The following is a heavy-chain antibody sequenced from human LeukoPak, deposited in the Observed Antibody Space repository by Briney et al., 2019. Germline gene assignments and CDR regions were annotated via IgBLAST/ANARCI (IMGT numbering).Heavy chain of an antibody. V-gene: IGHV1-18*01. D-gene: IGHD6-19*01. CDR3: ARAIGYSSGWQEGGYYFDY. CDR1: GYTFTSYG. CDR2: ISAYNGNT. Sequence: ASVKVSCKASGYTFTSYGISWVRQAPGQGLEWMGWISAYNGNTNYAQKLQSRVTMTTDTSTSTAYMELRSLRSDDTAVYYCARAIGYSSGWQEGGYYFDYWGQGTLVTVSS. J-gene: IGHJ4*02.